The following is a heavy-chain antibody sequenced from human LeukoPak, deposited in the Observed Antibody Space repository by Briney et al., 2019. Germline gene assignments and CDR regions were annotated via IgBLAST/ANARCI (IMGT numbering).Heavy chain of an antibody. D-gene: IGHD3-10*01. CDR3: ARISGSGSYSGYYFDY. CDR1: GFTFSSSW. J-gene: IGHJ4*02. CDR2: IKQDGSEK. Sequence: GGSLRLSCAASGFTFSSSWMSWVRQAPGKGLEWVANIKQDGSEKYYVDSVKGRFTISRDNAKNSLYLQMDSLRAEDTAVYYCARISGSGSYSGYYFDYWGQGTLVTVSS. V-gene: IGHV3-7*01.